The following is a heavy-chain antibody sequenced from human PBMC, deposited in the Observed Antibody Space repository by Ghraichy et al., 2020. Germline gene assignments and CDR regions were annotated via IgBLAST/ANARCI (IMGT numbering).Heavy chain of an antibody. Sequence: GESLNISCAASGFTFSSYAMSWVRQAPGKGLEWVSAISGSGGSTYYADSVKGRFTISRDNSKNTLYLQMNSLRAEDTAVYYCAKDAQTHSGSYSPYWGQGTLVTVSS. V-gene: IGHV3-23*01. CDR2: ISGSGGST. D-gene: IGHD1-26*01. CDR3: AKDAQTHSGSYSPY. CDR1: GFTFSSYA. J-gene: IGHJ4*02.